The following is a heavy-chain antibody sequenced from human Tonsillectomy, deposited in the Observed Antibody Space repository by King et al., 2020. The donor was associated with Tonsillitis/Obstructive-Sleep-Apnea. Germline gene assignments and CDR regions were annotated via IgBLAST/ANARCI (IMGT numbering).Heavy chain of an antibody. CDR2: ISYDGSNK. CDR3: ARERRSSGWYYFEY. Sequence: VQLVESGGGVVQPGRSLRLSCAASGFTFSTYAMHWVRQAPGKGLEWVAVISYDGSNKYYADSVKGRFTISRDNSKNTLYLQMNSLRTEDTAVFYCARERRSSGWYYFEYWGQGTLVTVSS. V-gene: IGHV3-30*04. J-gene: IGHJ4*02. CDR1: GFTFSTYA. D-gene: IGHD6-13*01.